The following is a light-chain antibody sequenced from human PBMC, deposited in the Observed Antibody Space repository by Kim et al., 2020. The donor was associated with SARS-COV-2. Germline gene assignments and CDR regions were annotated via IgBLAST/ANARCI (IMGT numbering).Light chain of an antibody. V-gene: IGKV3-20*01. CDR1: QSVSSSY. Sequence: EIVLTQSPGTLSLSPGERATLSCRASQSVSSSYLAWYQQKSGQAPRLLIYGASSRATGIPDRFSGSGSGTDFTLTISRLEPEDFAVYYYQQYGSSPRTFGQGTKVDIK. CDR2: GAS. J-gene: IGKJ1*01. CDR3: QQYGSSPRT.